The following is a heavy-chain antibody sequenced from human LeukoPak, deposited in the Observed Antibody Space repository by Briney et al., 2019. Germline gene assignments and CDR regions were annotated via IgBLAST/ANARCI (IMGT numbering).Heavy chain of an antibody. CDR2: IIPIFGTA. Sequence: ASVKVSCKASGGTFSIYVISWVRQAPGQGLEWMGGIIPIFGTANYAQKFQGRVTITADESTSTAYMELSSLRSEDTAVYYCARSKALRLDDIYYWGQGTLVTVSS. CDR1: GGTFSIYV. CDR3: ARSKALRLDDIYY. V-gene: IGHV1-69*13. J-gene: IGHJ4*02. D-gene: IGHD3-9*01.